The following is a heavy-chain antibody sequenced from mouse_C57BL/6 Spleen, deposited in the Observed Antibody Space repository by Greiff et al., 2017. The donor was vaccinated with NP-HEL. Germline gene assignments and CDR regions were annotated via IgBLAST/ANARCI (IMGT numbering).Heavy chain of an antibody. Sequence: EVKLVESGGGLVKPGGSLKLSCAASGFTFSDYGMHWVRQAPEKGLEWVAYISSGSSTIYYADTVKGRFTISRDNAKNTPFLQMTSLRSEDTAMYYCASHDYDDGYAMDYWGQGTSVTVSS. CDR3: ASHDYDDGYAMDY. D-gene: IGHD2-4*01. CDR1: GFTFSDYG. J-gene: IGHJ4*01. V-gene: IGHV5-17*01. CDR2: ISSGSSTI.